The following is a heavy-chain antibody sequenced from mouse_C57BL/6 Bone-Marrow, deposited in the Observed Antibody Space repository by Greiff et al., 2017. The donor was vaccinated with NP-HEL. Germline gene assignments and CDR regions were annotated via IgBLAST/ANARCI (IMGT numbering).Heavy chain of an antibody. D-gene: IGHD1-1*01. CDR1: GYTFTSYG. Sequence: VKLQESGAELARPGASVKLSCKASGYTFTSYGISWVKQRTGQGLAWIGEIYPRSGNPYSNEKFKGKAPLTADKSSSTAYMQLRSLTSEDSAVYFCARSYYYPYYFDYWGQGTTLTVSS. CDR2: IYPRSGNP. V-gene: IGHV1-81*01. CDR3: ARSYYYPYYFDY. J-gene: IGHJ2*01.